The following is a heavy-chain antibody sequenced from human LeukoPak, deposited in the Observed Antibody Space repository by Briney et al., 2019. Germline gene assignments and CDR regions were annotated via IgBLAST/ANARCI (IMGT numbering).Heavy chain of an antibody. CDR3: ARGGQLWPRDDY. J-gene: IGHJ4*02. CDR1: GVSVSSGSYY. D-gene: IGHD3-16*01. CDR2: ISYSGST. V-gene: IGHV4-61*01. Sequence: KPSETLSLTCTVSGVSVSSGSYYWSWIRQPPGKGLEWIGYISYSGSTNYNPSLKSRVTISADTSKNQFSLKLSSVTAADTAVYYCARGGQLWPRDDYWGQGTLVTVSS.